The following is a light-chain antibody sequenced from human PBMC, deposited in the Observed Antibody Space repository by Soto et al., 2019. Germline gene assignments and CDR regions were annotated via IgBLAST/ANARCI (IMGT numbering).Light chain of an antibody. CDR2: GAS. CDR3: HQYGSS. Sequence: EIVLTQSPGTLSLSPGERATLSCRASQSVSSSYLAWYQQKPGQAPRLLIYGASSRATGIPDRFSGSGSGTDFTLTISRLEPEDFAVYYCHQYGSSFGTGTKVDIK. J-gene: IGKJ3*01. CDR1: QSVSSSY. V-gene: IGKV3-20*01.